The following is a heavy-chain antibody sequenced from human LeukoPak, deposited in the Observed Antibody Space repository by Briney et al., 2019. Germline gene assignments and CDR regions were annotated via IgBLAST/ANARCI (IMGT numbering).Heavy chain of an antibody. D-gene: IGHD6-19*01. Sequence: PGGSLRLSCAASGFTFSSYGMNWVRQAPGKGLEWVSSISSSSSYIYYADSVKGRFTISRDNAKNSLYLQMNSLRAEDTAVYYCARESIAVAAPIDYWGQGTLVTVSS. CDR3: ARESIAVAAPIDY. CDR2: ISSSSSYI. V-gene: IGHV3-21*01. CDR1: GFTFSSYG. J-gene: IGHJ4*02.